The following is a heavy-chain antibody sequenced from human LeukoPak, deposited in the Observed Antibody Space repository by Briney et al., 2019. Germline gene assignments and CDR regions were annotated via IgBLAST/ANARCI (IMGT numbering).Heavy chain of an antibody. CDR2: IYYSGAT. CDR3: AGLGNGRTFDS. D-gene: IGHD2-8*01. CDR1: GGSITSSSYY. Sequence: PSETLSLTCTVSGGSITSSSYYWGWIRQPPGKGLEWIGSIYYSGATFYNPSLTRRVTISVDTSKNQFSLMLSSVTAADTAVYYCAGLGNGRTFDSWGQGTLVTVSS. V-gene: IGHV4-39*07. J-gene: IGHJ4*02.